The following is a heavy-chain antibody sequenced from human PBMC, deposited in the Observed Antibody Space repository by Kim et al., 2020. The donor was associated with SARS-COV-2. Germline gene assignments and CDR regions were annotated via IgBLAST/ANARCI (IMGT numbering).Heavy chain of an antibody. D-gene: IGHD6-19*01. Sequence: SETLSLTCTVSGVSTNIYYYNWIRQSPGKGLEWIGHISSSGTTNSNPSLKSRVTISLDRAKTQFSLNLTYVPAADTAVYYCAGGSGWLTDDWGQGTLVTVSP. CDR2: ISSSGTT. CDR1: GVSTNIYY. J-gene: IGHJ4*02. V-gene: IGHV4-59*01. CDR3: AGGSGWLTDD.